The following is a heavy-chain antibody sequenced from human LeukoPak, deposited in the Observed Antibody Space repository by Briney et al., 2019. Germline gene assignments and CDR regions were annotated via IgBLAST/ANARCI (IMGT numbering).Heavy chain of an antibody. J-gene: IGHJ4*01. CDR3: ARWYCSSGTCYYLDY. V-gene: IGHV4-59*01. D-gene: IGHD2-2*01. CDR1: GGSINSYY. Sequence: PSETLSLTCTVSGGSINSYYWSWPRQPPGRGLEYIGHIYYSGNTDYNPSLKSRVTISVDTSKNQFSLNLNSLTAADTAVYYCARWYCSSGTCYYLDYWGHGTLVTVSS. CDR2: IYYSGNT.